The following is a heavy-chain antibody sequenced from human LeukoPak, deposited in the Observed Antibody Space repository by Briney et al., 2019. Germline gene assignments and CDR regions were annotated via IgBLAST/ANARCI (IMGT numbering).Heavy chain of an antibody. V-gene: IGHV3-30-3*01. D-gene: IGHD5-24*01. J-gene: IGHJ4*02. CDR2: ISYDGSNK. CDR1: GFTFSSYA. CDR3: ARVGEMATFDY. Sequence: GGSLRLSCAASGFTFSSYAMHWVRQAPGKGLEWVAVISYDGSNKYYADSVKGRFTISRDNSKNTLYLQMNSLRAEDTAVYYCARVGEMATFDYWGQGTLATVSS.